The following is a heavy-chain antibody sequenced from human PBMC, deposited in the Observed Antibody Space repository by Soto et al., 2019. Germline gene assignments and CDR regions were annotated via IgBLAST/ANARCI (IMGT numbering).Heavy chain of an antibody. CDR2: IKSKADGGTT. CDR3: TSLYYGH. CDR1: EFTFANAW. V-gene: IGHV3-15*01. J-gene: IGHJ4*02. Sequence: EVQLVESGGDLVKPGGSLRLSCAASEFTFANAWISWVRQAPGKGLEWVGRIKSKADGGTTDYAAPVKGRFTISRDESQNTLYLKMNSLKTEDTAVSYCTSLYYGHWGQGTLVTVSS. D-gene: IGHD4-17*01.